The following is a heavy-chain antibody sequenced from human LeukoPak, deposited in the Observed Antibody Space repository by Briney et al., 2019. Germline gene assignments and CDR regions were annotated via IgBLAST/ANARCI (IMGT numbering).Heavy chain of an antibody. Sequence: SETLSLTCAVSGGSISSNSYYWGWIRQPPGKGLEWIGSIYYSGSTYYNPPLKSRVTISVDTSKNQFSLKLSSVTAADTAVYYCARGGDSSGYEGRFDPWGQGTLVTVSS. CDR2: IYYSGST. V-gene: IGHV4-39*07. J-gene: IGHJ5*02. D-gene: IGHD3-22*01. CDR3: ARGGDSSGYEGRFDP. CDR1: GGSISSNSYY.